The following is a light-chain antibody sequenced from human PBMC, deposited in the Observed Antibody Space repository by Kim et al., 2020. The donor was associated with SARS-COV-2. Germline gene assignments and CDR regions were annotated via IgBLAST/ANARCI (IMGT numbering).Light chain of an antibody. V-gene: IGLV1-47*01. CDR3: GSWDDSLNGPV. CDR1: SSNIGSNY. J-gene: IGLJ3*02. CDR2: TDN. Sequence: GQGVTFSCSGSSSNIGSNYVYWYQQLPGTAPKVLIHTDNRRPSGVPDRFSGSKSVTSASLAISGLRSEDEADYYCGSWDDSLNGPVFGGGTQPTVL.